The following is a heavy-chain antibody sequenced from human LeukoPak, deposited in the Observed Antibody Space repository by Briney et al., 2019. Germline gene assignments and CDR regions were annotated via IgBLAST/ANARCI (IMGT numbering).Heavy chain of an antibody. CDR1: GYTLTELS. CDR2: FDPEDGET. D-gene: IGHD1-7*01. V-gene: IGHV1-24*01. J-gene: IGHJ6*02. CDR3: ATDGLELHHTGVYYYYGMDV. Sequence: ASVKVSCKVSGYTLTELSMHWVRQAPGKGLEWMGGFDPEDGETIYAQKFQGRVTMTEDTSTDTAYMELSSLRSEDTAVYYCATDGLELHHTGVYYYYGMDVWGQGTTVTVSS.